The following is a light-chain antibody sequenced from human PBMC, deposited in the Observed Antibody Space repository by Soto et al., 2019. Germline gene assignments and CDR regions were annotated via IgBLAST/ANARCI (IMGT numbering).Light chain of an antibody. Sequence: SYELTQPPSVSVSPGQTASITCSGYKLGDRFVCWYQQKPGQSPVVVIYQNSQRPSGIPERFSGSNSGNTATLTISGTQAMDEADYYCQAWDSSTYVFGTGTKVTV. CDR2: QNS. CDR3: QAWDSSTYV. CDR1: KLGDRF. J-gene: IGLJ1*01. V-gene: IGLV3-1*01.